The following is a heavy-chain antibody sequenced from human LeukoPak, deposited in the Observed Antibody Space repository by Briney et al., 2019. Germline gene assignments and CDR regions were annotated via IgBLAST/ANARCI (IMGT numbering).Heavy chain of an antibody. V-gene: IGHV3-48*03. Sequence: GGSLRLSCAASGFTFSTYEMNWVRQAPGKGLEWVSYISSSGSIKYYADSVKGRFTISRDNANNSLYLQMNSLRAEDTALYYCARDPRGGYADLNYWGQGTLVTASS. D-gene: IGHD5-12*01. CDR1: GFTFSTYE. J-gene: IGHJ4*02. CDR3: ARDPRGGYADLNY. CDR2: ISSSGSIK.